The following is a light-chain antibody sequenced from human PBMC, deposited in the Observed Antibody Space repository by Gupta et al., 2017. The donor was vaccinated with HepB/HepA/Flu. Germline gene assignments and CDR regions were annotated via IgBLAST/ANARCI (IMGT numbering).Light chain of an antibody. CDR3: QQYGSSPLT. V-gene: IGKV3-20*01. CDR2: GTS. CDR1: QSVSSSY. J-gene: IGKJ4*01. Sequence: ESVLTQSPGTLSLSPGERATLSCRASQSVSSSYLAWYQLKPGQAPRLLIYGTSSRATGIPDRFSGSGSGTDFTVSISRLEPEDFAVYYCQQYGSSPLTFGGGTKVEIK.